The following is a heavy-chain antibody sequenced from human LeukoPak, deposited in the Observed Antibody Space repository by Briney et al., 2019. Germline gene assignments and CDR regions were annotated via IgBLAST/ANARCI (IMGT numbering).Heavy chain of an antibody. CDR2: LYYSGRT. J-gene: IGHJ4*02. CDR1: GASVSDGSYY. CDR3: ARGLSTGREDYFDL. D-gene: IGHD1-1*01. Sequence: SETLSLTCSVSGASVSDGSYYWSWIRQPPGKGLEWIGFLYYSGRTNYSPSLSGRVSTSIDTSKNHFSLNLTSVTAADTAVYYCARGLSTGREDYFDLWGQGTLVSVSS. V-gene: IGHV4-61*03.